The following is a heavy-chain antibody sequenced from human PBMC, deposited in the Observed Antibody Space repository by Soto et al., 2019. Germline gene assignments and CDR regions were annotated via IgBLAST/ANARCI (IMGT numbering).Heavy chain of an antibody. CDR3: ARESGCSGGSCYSEGMDV. V-gene: IGHV4-31*03. CDR2: IYYSGST. D-gene: IGHD2-15*01. Sequence: PSETLSLTCTVSGGSISSGGYYWSWIRQHPGKGLEWIGYIYYSGSTYYNPSLKSRVTISVDTSKNQFSLKLSSVTAADTAVYYCARESGCSGGSCYSEGMDVWGQGTTVTVSS. J-gene: IGHJ6*02. CDR1: GGSISSGGYY.